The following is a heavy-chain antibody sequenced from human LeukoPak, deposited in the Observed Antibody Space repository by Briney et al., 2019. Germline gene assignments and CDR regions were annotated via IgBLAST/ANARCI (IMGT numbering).Heavy chain of an antibody. CDR1: GFTFSSYS. D-gene: IGHD3-22*01. Sequence: PGGSLRLSCAASGFTFSSYSMNWVRQAPGKGLEWVSSISSSSSYIYYADSVKGRFTISRDNAKNSLYLQMNSLRAEDTAVYYCASIYDSSGYPFDYWGQGTLVTVSS. CDR2: ISSSSSYI. V-gene: IGHV3-21*01. J-gene: IGHJ4*02. CDR3: ASIYDSSGYPFDY.